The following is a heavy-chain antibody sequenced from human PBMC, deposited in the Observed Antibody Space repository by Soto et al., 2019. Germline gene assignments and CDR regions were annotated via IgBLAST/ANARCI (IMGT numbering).Heavy chain of an antibody. V-gene: IGHV4-34*01. CDR2: INHSQST. CDR3: ARGRRANIVLMVYADLRSHYFDY. CDR1: GGSFSGYY. D-gene: IGHD2-8*01. J-gene: IGHJ4*02. Sequence: PSETLSLTCAVYGGSFSGYYWSWIRQPPGKGLGWIWEINHSQSTNYNPSLKSRVTISVDTSKNQFSLKLSSGPAADTAVYYCARGRRANIVLMVYADLRSHYFDYWGQGTLVTVSS.